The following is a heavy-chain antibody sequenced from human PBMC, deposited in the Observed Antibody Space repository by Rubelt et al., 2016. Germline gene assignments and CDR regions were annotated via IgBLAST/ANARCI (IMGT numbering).Heavy chain of an antibody. CDR1: GYSISSGYY. D-gene: IGHD2-21*02. J-gene: IGHJ4*02. V-gene: IGHV4-38-2*02. CDR3: ARDTKYGDYYFDL. Sequence: QVQLQESGPGLVKPSETLSLSCTVSGYSISSGYYWGWIRQSPGKGLEWIGSMYHSGTPYCNPSLKSRVTISVDTSKNQISRKLSSVTAADTAVYYCARDTKYGDYYFDLWGQGTLVTVSS. CDR2: MYHSGTP.